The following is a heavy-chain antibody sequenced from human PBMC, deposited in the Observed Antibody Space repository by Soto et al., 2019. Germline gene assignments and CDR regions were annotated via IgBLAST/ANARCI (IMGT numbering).Heavy chain of an antibody. D-gene: IGHD3-16*01. V-gene: IGHV1-18*01. CDR2: INPYNGNT. CDR3: ARDWFGIDY. Sequence: QVQLVQSGAEVKKPGASVKVSCKASGYTVTSYGISWVRQAPGQGLEWMGWINPYNGNTNYAQKLQGRVTMTTDTSTNTAYMELRSLRSDATAVYYCARDWFGIDYWGQGTLVTVSS. CDR1: GYTVTSYG. J-gene: IGHJ4*02.